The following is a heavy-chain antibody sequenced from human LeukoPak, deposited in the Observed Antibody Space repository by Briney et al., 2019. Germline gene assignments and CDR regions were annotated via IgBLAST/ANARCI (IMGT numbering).Heavy chain of an antibody. CDR3: ARGVNTYLWFGGDYMDV. Sequence: ASVRVSCKASGFTFTSYDINWVRQATGQGLEWMGWMNPNSGNTGYAQKFQGRVTITRNTSISTAYMELSSLRSEDTAVYYCARGVNTYLWFGGDYMDVWGKGTTVTVSS. V-gene: IGHV1-8*03. CDR2: MNPNSGNT. J-gene: IGHJ6*03. CDR1: GFTFTSYD. D-gene: IGHD3-16*01.